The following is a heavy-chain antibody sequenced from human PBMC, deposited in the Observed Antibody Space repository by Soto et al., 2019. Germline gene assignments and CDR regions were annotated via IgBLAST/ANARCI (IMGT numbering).Heavy chain of an antibody. V-gene: IGHV1-18*01. CDR2: ISGYNGNT. D-gene: IGHD5-12*01. J-gene: IGHJ4*02. CDR1: GYTFTSYG. Sequence: QVQLVQSGAEVKKPGASVKVSCKASGYTFTSYGMSWVRQAPGQGLELMGWISGYNGNTNYAQKLQGRVTMTTGTSTSTACMELRSLRSDDTAVYYCARIPPDVGYSGYPLPYWGQGTLVTVSS. CDR3: ARIPPDVGYSGYPLPY.